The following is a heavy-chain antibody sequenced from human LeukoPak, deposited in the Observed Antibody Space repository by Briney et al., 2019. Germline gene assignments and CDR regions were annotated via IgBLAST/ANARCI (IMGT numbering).Heavy chain of an antibody. CDR1: GGSFSGYY. CDR2: INHSGST. V-gene: IGHV4-34*01. CDR3: ARQDFGSHYFDY. Sequence: SETLSLTCAVYGGSFSGYYWSWIRQPPGKGPEWIGEINHSGSTNYNPSLKSRVTISVDTSKNQFSLKLSSVTAADTAVYYCARQDFGSHYFDYWGQGTLVTVSS. D-gene: IGHD2-15*01. J-gene: IGHJ4*02.